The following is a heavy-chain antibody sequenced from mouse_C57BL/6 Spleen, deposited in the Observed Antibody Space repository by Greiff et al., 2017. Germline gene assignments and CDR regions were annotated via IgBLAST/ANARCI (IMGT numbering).Heavy chain of an antibody. CDR1: GFNIKDYY. J-gene: IGHJ2*01. CDR3: AGDYYGSSLFDY. Sequence: VQLQQSGAELVKPGASVKLSCTASGFNIKDYYMHWVKQRTEQGLEWIGRIDPEDGETKYAPKFQGKATITVDTASNSSYLQLSSLTSEDTAVYYCAGDYYGSSLFDYWGQGTTLTVSS. D-gene: IGHD1-1*01. V-gene: IGHV14-2*01. CDR2: IDPEDGET.